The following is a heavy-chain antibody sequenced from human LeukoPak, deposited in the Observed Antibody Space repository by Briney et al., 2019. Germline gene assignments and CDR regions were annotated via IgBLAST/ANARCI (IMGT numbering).Heavy chain of an antibody. CDR1: GFTFKNAW. D-gene: IGHD3-16*01. Sequence: PEGSLRLSCAASGFTFKNAWMSWVRQAPGKGLEWVARINSKTDGGAIEYAAPVRGRFTISRDDSRKTVSLQMNSLKSEDTAMYYCTPCIDGGSSFDYWGQGTLVTVSS. CDR2: INSKTDGGAI. CDR3: TPCIDGGSSFDY. J-gene: IGHJ4*02. V-gene: IGHV3-15*01.